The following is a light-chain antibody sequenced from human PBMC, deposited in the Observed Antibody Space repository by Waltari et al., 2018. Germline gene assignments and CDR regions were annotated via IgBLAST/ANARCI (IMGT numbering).Light chain of an antibody. J-gene: IGLJ2*01. CDR2: DVS. V-gene: IGLV2-14*03. Sequence: QSALTQPASVSGSPGQSITISCTGTSSDVGGYNYVSWYQQPPGKAPKLIIYDVSGRPSGVSIRFSGSKYGNTASLIISGLQAEDEADYYCSSYTGSSTLVVFGGGTKLTVL. CDR3: SSYTGSSTLVV. CDR1: SSDVGGYNY.